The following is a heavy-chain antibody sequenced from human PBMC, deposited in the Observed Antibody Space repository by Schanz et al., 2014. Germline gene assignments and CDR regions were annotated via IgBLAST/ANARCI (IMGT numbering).Heavy chain of an antibody. Sequence: EVQLVESGGGLIQPGGSLRLSCAASGFTVSSNYMSWVRQAPGKGLEWVAVIYSGGSTFYTDSVKGRFTISRDNSKNTLYLQMNSLRLEDTAIYYCAKTLGGAGLTLYFDHWGQGSLVAVSS. CDR3: AKTLGGAGLTLYFDH. J-gene: IGHJ4*02. V-gene: IGHV3-53*01. D-gene: IGHD3-10*01. CDR2: IYSGGST. CDR1: GFTVSSNY.